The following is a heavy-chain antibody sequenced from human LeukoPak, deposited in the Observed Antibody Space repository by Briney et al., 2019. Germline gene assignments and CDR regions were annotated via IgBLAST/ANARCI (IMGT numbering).Heavy chain of an antibody. D-gene: IGHD3-10*01. Sequence: SETLSLTCTVSGGSISSSSYYWGWVRQPPGKGLAWIGNIFYSGSTYYNPSLKSRVTISVDTSRSQFSLKLNSVTAADTAVYYCARLWFGAYYFDYWGQGTLVTVSS. J-gene: IGHJ4*02. CDR2: IFYSGST. CDR3: ARLWFGAYYFDY. CDR1: GGSISSSSYY. V-gene: IGHV4-39*01.